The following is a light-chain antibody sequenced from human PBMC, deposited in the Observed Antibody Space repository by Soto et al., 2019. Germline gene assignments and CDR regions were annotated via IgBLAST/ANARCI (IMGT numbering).Light chain of an antibody. J-gene: IGKJ2*01. CDR2: ASS. CDR3: QQFYSYPHT. V-gene: IGKV1-9*01. CDR1: QGISRN. Sequence: IPLTQSPSSLSASVGDRVSITCRARQGISRNLAWYQQKPGKAPNLLIYASSTLQSGVPSRFSGSGAGTEFTLSISSLQPEDFATYYYQQFYSYPHTVGQGTKLEIK.